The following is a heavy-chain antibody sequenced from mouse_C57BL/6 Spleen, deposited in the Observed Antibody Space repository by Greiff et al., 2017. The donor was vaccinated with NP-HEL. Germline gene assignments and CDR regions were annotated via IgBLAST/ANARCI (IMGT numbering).Heavy chain of an antibody. CDR2: IDPSDSYT. D-gene: IGHD1-1*01. J-gene: IGHJ2*01. Sequence: QVQLQQPGAELVKPGASVKLSCKASGYTFTSYWMQWVKQRPGQGLEWIGEIDPSDSYTNYNQKFKGKATLTVDTSSSTAYMQLSSLTSEDSAVYYCARGGGGSYFDYWGQGTTLTVSS. CDR3: ARGGGGSYFDY. CDR1: GYTFTSYW. V-gene: IGHV1-50*01.